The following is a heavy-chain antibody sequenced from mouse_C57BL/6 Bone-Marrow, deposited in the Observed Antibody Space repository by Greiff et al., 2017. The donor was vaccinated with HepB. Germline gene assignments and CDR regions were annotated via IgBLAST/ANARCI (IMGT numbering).Heavy chain of an antibody. D-gene: IGHD1-1*01. J-gene: IGHJ1*03. CDR1: GFNIKNTY. CDR2: IDPANGNT. CDR3: ARRGFTTVVAHWYFDV. V-gene: IGHV14-3*01. Sequence: EVKLQQSVAELVRPGASVKLSCTASGFNIKNTYMHWVKQRPEQGLEWIGRIDPANGNTKYAPKFQGKATITADTSSNTAYLQLSSLTSEDTAIYYCARRGFTTVVAHWYFDVWGTGTTVTVSS.